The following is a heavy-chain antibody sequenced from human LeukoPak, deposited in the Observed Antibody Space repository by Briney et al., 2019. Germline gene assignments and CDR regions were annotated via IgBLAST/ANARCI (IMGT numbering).Heavy chain of an antibody. D-gene: IGHD3-10*01. J-gene: IGHJ4*02. V-gene: IGHV4-59*01. CDR2: IYYSGST. CDR1: GGSISSYY. Sequence: SETLSLTCTVSGGSISSYYWSWIRQPPGKGLEWIRYIYYSGSTNYNPSLKSRVTISVDTSKNQFSLKLSSVTAADTAVYYCARGTGGYGSVSFDYWGQGTLVTVSS. CDR3: ARGTGGYGSVSFDY.